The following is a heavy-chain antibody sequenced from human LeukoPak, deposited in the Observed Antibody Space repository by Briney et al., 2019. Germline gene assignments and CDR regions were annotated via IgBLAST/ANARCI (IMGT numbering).Heavy chain of an antibody. Sequence: ASVKVSCKASGYTFTGYYMHWVRQAPGQGLEWMGRINPNSGGTNYAQKFQGRVTMTRDTSISTAYMELSRLRSDDTAVYYCARYYDSSGYYYGGNYFDYWGQGTLVTVSS. J-gene: IGHJ4*02. CDR1: GYTFTGYY. D-gene: IGHD3-22*01. V-gene: IGHV1-2*06. CDR2: INPNSGGT. CDR3: ARYYDSSGYYYGGNYFDY.